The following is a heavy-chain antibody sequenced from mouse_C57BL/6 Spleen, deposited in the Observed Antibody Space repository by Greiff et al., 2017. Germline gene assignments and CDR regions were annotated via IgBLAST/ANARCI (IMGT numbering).Heavy chain of an antibody. CDR3: ASQVSYYYGSSSWYFDV. Sequence: EVKLVESGGGLVKPGGSLKLSCAASGFTFSSYTMSWVRQTPEKRLEWVATISGGGGNTYYPDSVKGRFTISRDNAKNTLYLQMSSLRSEDTALYYCASQVSYYYGSSSWYFDVWGTGTTVTVSS. CDR2: ISGGGGNT. D-gene: IGHD1-1*01. CDR1: GFTFSSYT. J-gene: IGHJ1*03. V-gene: IGHV5-9*01.